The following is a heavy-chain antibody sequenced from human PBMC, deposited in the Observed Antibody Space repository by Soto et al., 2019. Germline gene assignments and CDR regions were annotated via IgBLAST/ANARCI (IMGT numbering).Heavy chain of an antibody. J-gene: IGHJ6*03. CDR3: ARDGGYSYGDYYYYYMDV. CDR1: GGSIISYY. Sequence: TSETLSLTCTVPGGSIISYYWSWIRQPPGKGLEWIGYIYYSGSTNYNPSLKSRVTISVDTSKNQFSLKLSSVTAADTAVYYCARDGGYSYGDYYYYYMDVWGKGTTVTVSS. D-gene: IGHD5-18*01. CDR2: IYYSGST. V-gene: IGHV4-59*01.